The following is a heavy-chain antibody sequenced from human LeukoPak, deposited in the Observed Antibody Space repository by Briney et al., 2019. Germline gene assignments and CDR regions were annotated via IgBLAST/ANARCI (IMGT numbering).Heavy chain of an antibody. CDR1: GYPFSTYG. CDR2: ISAYNGDT. V-gene: IGHV1-18*01. CDR3: ARDGGYDLYYFDY. D-gene: IGHD5-12*01. Sequence: GASVKVSCRASGYPFSTYGIIWVRQAPGHGLEWIGWISAYNGDTKYAQKVQGRVTMTTDTSTSTAYMELRSLRSDDTAVYYCARDGGYDLYYFDYWGQGTLVTVSS. J-gene: IGHJ4*02.